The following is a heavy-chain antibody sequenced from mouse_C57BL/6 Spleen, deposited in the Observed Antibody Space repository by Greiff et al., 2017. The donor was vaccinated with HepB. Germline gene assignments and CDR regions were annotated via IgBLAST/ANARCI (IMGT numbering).Heavy chain of an antibody. Sequence: QVQLQQSDAELVKPGASVKISCKVSGYTFTDHTIHWMKQRPEQGLEWIGYIYPRDGSTKYNEKFKGKATLTADKSSSTAYMQLNSLTSADSAVYFCARWYYGSSYDWYFDVWGTGTTVTVSS. D-gene: IGHD1-1*01. J-gene: IGHJ1*03. CDR1: GYTFTDHT. V-gene: IGHV1-78*01. CDR3: ARWYYGSSYDWYFDV. CDR2: IYPRDGST.